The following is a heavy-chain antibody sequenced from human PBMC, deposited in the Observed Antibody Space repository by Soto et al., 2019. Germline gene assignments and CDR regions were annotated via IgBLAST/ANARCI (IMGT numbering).Heavy chain of an antibody. Sequence: EVQLVESGGGVVRPGGSLRLSCAASGFTFDDYGMNWVRQSPGKGLELISFINWSAESTGYGDSVKGRFTISRDNAKNSLYLHMNSLRAEDTALSYCARNRRGGCYYFDYWGQGTLVTVSS. CDR3: ARNRRGGCYYFDY. V-gene: IGHV3-20*04. J-gene: IGHJ4*02. CDR2: INWSAEST. CDR1: GFTFDDYG. D-gene: IGHD3-10*01.